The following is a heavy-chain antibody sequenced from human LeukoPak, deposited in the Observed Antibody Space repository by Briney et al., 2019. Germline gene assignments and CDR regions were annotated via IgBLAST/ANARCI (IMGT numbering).Heavy chain of an antibody. V-gene: IGHV4-59*08. CDR1: GGSISSYY. Sequence: SETLSLTCTVSGGSISSYYWSWLRQPPGKGLEWIGYIYYSGSTNYNPSLKSRVTISVDTSKNQFSLKLSSVTAADTAVYYCASSSGSSPHSYGMDVWGQGTTVTVSS. D-gene: IGHD3-10*01. J-gene: IGHJ6*02. CDR2: IYYSGST. CDR3: ASSSGSSPHSYGMDV.